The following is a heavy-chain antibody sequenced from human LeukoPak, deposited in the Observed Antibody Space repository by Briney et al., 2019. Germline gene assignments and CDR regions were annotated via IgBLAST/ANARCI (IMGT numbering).Heavy chain of an antibody. Sequence: SETLSLTCTVSGGSISSYYWSWIRQPPGKGLEWIGYLYYSVSTNYNPSLKSRVTISVDTSKNQFSLKLSSETAADTAVYYCARLGYSSGSVDYWGQGTLVTVSS. CDR1: GGSISSYY. J-gene: IGHJ4*02. CDR2: LYYSVST. D-gene: IGHD5-18*01. CDR3: ARLGYSSGSVDY. V-gene: IGHV4-59*01.